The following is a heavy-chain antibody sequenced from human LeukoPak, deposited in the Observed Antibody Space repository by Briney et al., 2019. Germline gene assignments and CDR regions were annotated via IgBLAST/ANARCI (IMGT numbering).Heavy chain of an antibody. J-gene: IGHJ3*02. CDR3: AKGNTMVRGPKGAFDI. Sequence: GGSLRLSCAASGFTFSSYAMSWVCQAPGKGLEWVSAISGSGGSTYYADSVKGRFTISRDNSKNTLYLQMNSLRAEDTAVYYCAKGNTMVRGPKGAFDIWGQGTMVTVSS. D-gene: IGHD3-10*01. CDR1: GFTFSSYA. CDR2: ISGSGGST. V-gene: IGHV3-23*01.